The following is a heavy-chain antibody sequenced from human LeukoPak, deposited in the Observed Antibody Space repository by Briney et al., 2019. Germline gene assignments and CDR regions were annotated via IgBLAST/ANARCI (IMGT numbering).Heavy chain of an antibody. CDR3: ARRAEGTTFYYYYYMDV. V-gene: IGHV4-34*01. D-gene: IGHD1-7*01. J-gene: IGHJ6*03. Sequence: SETLSLTCTVSGGSISSYYWSWIRQPPGKGLEWIGEIYHSGSTNYNPSLKSRVTISVDTSKNQFSLKLSSVTAADTAVYYCARRAEGTTFYYYYYMDVWGKGTTVTVSS. CDR1: GGSISSYY. CDR2: IYHSGST.